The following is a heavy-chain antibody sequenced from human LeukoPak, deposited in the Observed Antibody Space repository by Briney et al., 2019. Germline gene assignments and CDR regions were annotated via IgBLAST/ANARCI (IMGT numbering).Heavy chain of an antibody. CDR1: GGSVSSGTYY. D-gene: IGHD1-26*01. CDR2: IYYSGST. V-gene: IGHV4-61*01. J-gene: IGHJ4*02. Sequence: PSETLSLTCTVSGGSVSSGTYYWSWIRQPPGKGLEWIGYIYYSGSTNYNPSLKSRVTISVDTSKNQFSLKLSSVTAADTAVYYCARDRVRGNRNPFFDYWGQGTLVTVSS. CDR3: ARDRVRGNRNPFFDY.